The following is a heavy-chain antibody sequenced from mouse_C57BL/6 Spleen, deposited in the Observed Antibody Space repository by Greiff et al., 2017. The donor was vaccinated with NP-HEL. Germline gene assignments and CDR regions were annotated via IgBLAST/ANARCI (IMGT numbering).Heavy chain of an antibody. CDR2: IHPNSGST. Sequence: VQLQQSGAELVKPGASVKLSCKASGYTFTSYWMHWVKQRPGQGLEWIGMIHPNSGSTNYNEKFKSKATLTVDKSSSTAYMQLSSLTSEDSAVYYCAREESVNYFDYWGQGTTLTVSS. J-gene: IGHJ2*01. CDR1: GYTFTSYW. CDR3: AREESVNYFDY. V-gene: IGHV1-64*01.